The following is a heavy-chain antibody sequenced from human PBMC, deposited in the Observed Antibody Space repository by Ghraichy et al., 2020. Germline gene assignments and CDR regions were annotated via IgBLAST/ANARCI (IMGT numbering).Heavy chain of an antibody. J-gene: IGHJ4*02. V-gene: IGHV3-30*04. CDR3: ARDPGPGIAAAGLDY. D-gene: IGHD6-13*01. CDR2: ISYDGSNK. Sequence: GGSLRLSCAASGFTFSRSAMHWVRQAPGKGLEWVAVISYDGSNKYYADSVKGRLTISRDNSKNTLYLQMNSLRAEDTAVYNCARDPGPGIAAAGLDYWGQGTLVTVSS. CDR1: GFTFSRSA.